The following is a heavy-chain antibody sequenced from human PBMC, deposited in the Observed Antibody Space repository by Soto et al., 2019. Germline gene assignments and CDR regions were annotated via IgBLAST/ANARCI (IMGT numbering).Heavy chain of an antibody. CDR1: GYPVTAYY. J-gene: IGHJ3*02. CDR2: INPATGAA. D-gene: IGHD3-3*01. V-gene: IGHV1-2*02. CDR3: ATGGGVGVAGSAAFDM. Sequence: QLHLVQSGAVVKKPGASVTVSCSASGYPVTAYYMHWVRQAPGRGLEWMGGINPATGAAKYTQTFQGRVTRNKETSTSTVFMALSGLTSEDTAVFYCATGGGVGVAGSAAFDMWGQGTLVTVSS.